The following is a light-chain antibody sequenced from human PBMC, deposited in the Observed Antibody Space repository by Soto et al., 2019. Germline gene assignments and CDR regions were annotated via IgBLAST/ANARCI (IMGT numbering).Light chain of an antibody. CDR2: GAS. Sequence: EILLTQSPGTLSLSPGDRATLSCRASQSLTSSFLAWYQQKPGQTPRLLIYGASIRATDIPDRFSGSGSGTDFTLTISRLEPEAFAVYFCQQYGRLPLSFGGGPKVEIK. CDR1: QSLTSSF. CDR3: QQYGRLPLS. V-gene: IGKV3-20*01. J-gene: IGKJ4*01.